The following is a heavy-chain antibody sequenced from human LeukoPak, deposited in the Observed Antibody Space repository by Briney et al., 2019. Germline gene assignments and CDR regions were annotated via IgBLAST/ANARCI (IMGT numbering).Heavy chain of an antibody. CDR3: ASGTGIVLRFLEWLLRS. CDR2: INPNSGGT. D-gene: IGHD3-3*01. J-gene: IGHJ5*02. Sequence: ASVKVSCKASGYTFTGYYMHWVRQAPGQGLEWMGWINPNSGGTDYAQKSQGRVTMTRDTSISTAYMELSRLRSDDTAVYYCASGTGIVLRFLEWLLRSWGQGTLVTVSS. CDR1: GYTFTGYY. V-gene: IGHV1-2*02.